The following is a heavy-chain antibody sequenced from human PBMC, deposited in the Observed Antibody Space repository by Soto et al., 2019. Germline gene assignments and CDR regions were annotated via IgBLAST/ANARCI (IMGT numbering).Heavy chain of an antibody. CDR3: VRQGIVDLHGLVDV. D-gene: IGHD1-26*01. V-gene: IGHV4-59*08. J-gene: IGHJ6*02. CDR1: SGPSRSHN. Sequence: QVQLQQSGPGLVKPSETLSLTCTVSSGPSRSHNWGWIRQPPGGGLEWIGYIYHTGDTSYNPSLSSRLTISADTSTNHISLTLRSVTAADTAVYYCVRQGIVDLHGLVDVWGQGTRVSVSS. CDR2: IYHTGDT.